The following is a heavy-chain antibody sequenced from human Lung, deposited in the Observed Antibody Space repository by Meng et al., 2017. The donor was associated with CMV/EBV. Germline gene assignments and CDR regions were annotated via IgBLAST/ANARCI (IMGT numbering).Heavy chain of an antibody. D-gene: IGHD3-10*01. J-gene: IGHJ4*02. CDR2: ITHSGST. V-gene: IGHV4-34*01. Sequence: SXTXSLXCAVYGGSLSGYYWSWIRQPPGKGLEWIGEITHSGSTKYNPSLKSRVSISVDTSNNQFCLNVKSVTAADMGVYYCARGGREETYGPNFDSWDQGTLVTVSS. CDR3: ARGGREETYGPNFDS. CDR1: GGSLSGYY.